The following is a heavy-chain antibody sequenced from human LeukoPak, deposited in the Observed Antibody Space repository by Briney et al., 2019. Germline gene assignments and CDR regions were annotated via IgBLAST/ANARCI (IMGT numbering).Heavy chain of an antibody. CDR1: GYTFTSYY. J-gene: IGHJ4*02. Sequence: ASVKVSCKASGYTFTSYYMHWVRQAPGQGLEWMGIINPSGGSTSYAQKFQGRVTMTRDTSISTAYMELSRLRSDDTAVYYCARGSIAARLSYFDYWGQGTLVTVSS. D-gene: IGHD6-6*01. CDR2: INPSGGST. CDR3: ARGSIAARLSYFDY. V-gene: IGHV1-46*01.